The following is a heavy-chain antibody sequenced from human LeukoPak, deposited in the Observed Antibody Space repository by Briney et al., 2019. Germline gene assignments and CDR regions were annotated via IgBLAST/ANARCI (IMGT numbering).Heavy chain of an antibody. CDR2: INHSGST. J-gene: IGHJ6*02. D-gene: IGHD6-6*01. V-gene: IGHV4-34*01. CDR3: ARGGRRSLYYGLDD. CDR1: RESYSGYY. Sequence: SETQSLTCAVYRESYSGYYWTWIRQPPGRGREWIGEINHSGSTSYNPSLKSRVAISVDTSKIQFSLKLTSVTAADTAVYYCARGGRRSLYYGLDDWGQGTTVIVSS.